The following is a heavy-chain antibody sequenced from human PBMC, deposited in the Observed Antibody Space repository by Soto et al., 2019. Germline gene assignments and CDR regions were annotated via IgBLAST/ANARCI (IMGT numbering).Heavy chain of an antibody. CDR2: ISNDAVHT. CDR1: GFTFTTYC. Sequence: EVQLVESGGGLVQPGGSLTLSCVASGFTFTTYCMHWVRQAPGKGLEYLSAISNDAVHTYYAESVKDRFTISRDNSKDTRYLHMGSLRPEGMAVYDCARGQRPGDYRAYGMDVWGQGTTVTVSS. V-gene: IGHV3-64*07. D-gene: IGHD4-17*01. J-gene: IGHJ6*02. CDR3: ARGQRPGDYRAYGMDV.